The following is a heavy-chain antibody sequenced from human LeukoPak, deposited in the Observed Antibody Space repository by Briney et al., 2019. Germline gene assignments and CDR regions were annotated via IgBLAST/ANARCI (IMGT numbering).Heavy chain of an antibody. CDR3: VRESLRPT. CDR2: ISAYNGDT. D-gene: IGHD3-3*01. CDR1: GHTFSNSG. J-gene: IGHJ1*01. V-gene: IGHV1-18*01. Sequence: GASVKVSCKASGHTFSNSGISWVRQAPGQGLECLGWISAYNGDTNSAQELQGRITMTTDTSTNTAFLELRSLKSDDTALYFCVRESLRPTWGQGTLVTVSS.